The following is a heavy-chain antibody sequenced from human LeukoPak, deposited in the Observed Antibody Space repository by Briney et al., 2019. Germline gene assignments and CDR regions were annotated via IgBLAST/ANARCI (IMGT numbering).Heavy chain of an antibody. CDR2: FYYSGST. CDR1: GGSFSTYY. CDR3: ARGEARNYYLNYFDY. J-gene: IGHJ4*02. Sequence: SETLSLTCTVTGGSFSTYYWSWIRQPPGKGLEWIGHFYYSGSTTYNPSLKSRVTFSVDTSRNQFSLKLTSVTAADTALYYCARGEARNYYLNYFDYWGQGALVTVSS. D-gene: IGHD1-26*01. V-gene: IGHV4-59*01.